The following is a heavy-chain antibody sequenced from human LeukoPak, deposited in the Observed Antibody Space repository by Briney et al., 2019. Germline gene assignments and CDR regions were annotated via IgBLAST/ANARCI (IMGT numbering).Heavy chain of an antibody. V-gene: IGHV3-23*01. CDR2: VSGSGAGT. Sequence: TGGSLRLSCAASGFTFSSDAMTWVRQAPGKGLEWVSSVSGSGAGTYYADSIKGRFTISRDNSKNTLFLQMISLRAEDTAVYYCAKQNGYNCRGYFDHWGQGALVTVSS. J-gene: IGHJ4*02. CDR3: AKQNGYNCRGYFDH. D-gene: IGHD5-24*01. CDR1: GFTFSSDA.